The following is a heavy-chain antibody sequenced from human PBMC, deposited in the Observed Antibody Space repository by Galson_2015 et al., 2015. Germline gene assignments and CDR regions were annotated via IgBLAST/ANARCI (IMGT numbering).Heavy chain of an antibody. D-gene: IGHD5/OR15-5a*01. CDR3: ARDRSVHNWFDP. Sequence: SVKVSCKASGYTSTSYGISWVRQAPRQGLEWMGWISTYNGNKNYAQNLQARVTMTTVTSTSTSYMELRSLRSDDTAVYYCARDRSVHNWFDPWGQGTLVTVSS. V-gene: IGHV1-18*01. J-gene: IGHJ5*02. CDR1: GYTSTSYG. CDR2: ISTYNGNK.